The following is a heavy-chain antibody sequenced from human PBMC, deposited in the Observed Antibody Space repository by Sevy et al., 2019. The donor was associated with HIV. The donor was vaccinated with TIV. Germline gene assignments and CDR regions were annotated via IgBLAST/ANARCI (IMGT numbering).Heavy chain of an antibody. Sequence: GGSLRLSCAASGFRFSSYGMNWVRQAPGKGLEWVAFLSYDGSKEDYAASVKGRFTISRDNSKNTFYVEMNSLRAEDMAVYHCTKDMVTFGGIIANSPGGFDIWCQGTMVTVSS. CDR3: TKDMVTFGGIIANSPGGFDI. CDR2: LSYDGSKE. V-gene: IGHV3-30*02. CDR1: GFRFSSYG. J-gene: IGHJ3*02. D-gene: IGHD3-16*02.